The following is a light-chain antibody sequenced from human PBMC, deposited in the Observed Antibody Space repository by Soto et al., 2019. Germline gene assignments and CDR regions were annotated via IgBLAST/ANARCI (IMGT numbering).Light chain of an antibody. CDR1: SSDVGGHNY. J-gene: IGLJ2*01. V-gene: IGLV2-8*01. Sequence: QSALTQPPSASGSPGQSVTISCTGTSSDVGGHNYVSWYQQHPGKAPKFVIYEVNKRPSGVPDRFSGSKSGNTASLTVSGLQAEDEADYYCISHAGSSTLFGGGTKVTV. CDR2: EVN. CDR3: ISHAGSSTL.